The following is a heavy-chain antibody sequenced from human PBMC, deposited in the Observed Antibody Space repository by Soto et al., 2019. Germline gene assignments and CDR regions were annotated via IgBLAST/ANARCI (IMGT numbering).Heavy chain of an antibody. D-gene: IGHD3-22*01. J-gene: IGHJ4*02. Sequence: SETLSLTCTVSGGSISSGGYYWSWIRQHPGKGLEWIGYIYYSGSTYYNPSLKSRVTISVDTSKNQFSLKLSSVTAADTAVYYCAARQYYYDSSGYYTASQFDNWGQGTLVTVSS. V-gene: IGHV4-31*03. CDR2: IYYSGST. CDR1: GGSISSGGYY. CDR3: AARQYYYDSSGYYTASQFDN.